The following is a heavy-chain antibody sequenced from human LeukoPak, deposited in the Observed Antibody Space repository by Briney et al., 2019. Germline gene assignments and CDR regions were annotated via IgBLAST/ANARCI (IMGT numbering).Heavy chain of an antibody. Sequence: GGSLRLSCAASGFTFSSYWMHWVRQAPGKGLVWVSRINSDGSSTSYADSVKGRFTISRDNAKNTLYLQMNSLRAEDTAVYYCAREGYSYAFDYWGQGTLVTVSP. V-gene: IGHV3-74*01. CDR1: GFTFSSYW. CDR2: INSDGSST. J-gene: IGHJ4*02. CDR3: AREGYSYAFDY. D-gene: IGHD5-18*01.